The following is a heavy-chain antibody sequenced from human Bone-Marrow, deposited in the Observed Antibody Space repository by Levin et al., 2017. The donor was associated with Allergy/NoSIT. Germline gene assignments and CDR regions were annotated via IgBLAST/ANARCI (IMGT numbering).Heavy chain of an antibody. CDR2: ISGYNGDT. Sequence: ASVKVSCKGSGYSFTSYGINWVRQAPGQGLEWMGGISGYNGDTNIGKKFQGRVTMTTDTSTSTAYMELRSLRSDDTAVYYCARYWTNREWLRSGSWFDPWGQGTLVTVSS. CDR3: ARYWTNREWLRSGSWFDP. D-gene: IGHD5-12*01. CDR1: GYSFTSYG. J-gene: IGHJ5*02. V-gene: IGHV1-18*01.